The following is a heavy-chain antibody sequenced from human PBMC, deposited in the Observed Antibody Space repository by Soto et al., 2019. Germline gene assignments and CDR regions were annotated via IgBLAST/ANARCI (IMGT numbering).Heavy chain of an antibody. V-gene: IGHV3-21*01. CDR1: GFTFSSYS. CDR3: AREGRRYFDY. J-gene: IGHJ4*02. Sequence: GGSLRLSCAASGFTFSSYSMSWVRQAPGKGLEWVSSISSSSSYIYYADSVKGRFTISRDNAKNSLYLQMNSLRAEDTAVYYCAREGRRYFDYWGQGTLVTVSS. CDR2: ISSSSSYI.